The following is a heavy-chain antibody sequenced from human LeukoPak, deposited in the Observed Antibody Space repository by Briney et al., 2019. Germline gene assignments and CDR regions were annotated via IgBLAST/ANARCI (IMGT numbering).Heavy chain of an antibody. CDR1: GGSISSGGYF. V-gene: IGHV4-61*02. J-gene: IGHJ3*02. CDR3: ARHLGGSGYDFWSGYHAFDI. Sequence: SETLSLTCTVSGGSISSGGYFWSWIRQPVGKGLEWIGRIYNAGSTNYNPSLQSRVTISPDTSKNQFSLKLSSVTAADTAVYYCARHLGGSGYDFWSGYHAFDIWGQGTMVTVSS. D-gene: IGHD3-3*01. CDR2: IYNAGST.